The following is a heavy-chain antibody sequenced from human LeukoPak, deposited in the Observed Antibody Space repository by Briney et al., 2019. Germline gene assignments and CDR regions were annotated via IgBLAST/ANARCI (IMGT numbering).Heavy chain of an antibody. D-gene: IGHD1-26*01. CDR1: GFTFSSYW. Sequence: GGSLRLSCAASGFTFSSYWMHWVRQAPGKGLVWVSRINSDGSSTSYADSVKGRFTISRDNAKNTLYLQMNSLRAEDTAVYYCARGFSVGATTVLGYWGQGTLVTVSS. J-gene: IGHJ4*02. CDR2: INSDGSST. V-gene: IGHV3-74*01. CDR3: ARGFSVGATTVLGY.